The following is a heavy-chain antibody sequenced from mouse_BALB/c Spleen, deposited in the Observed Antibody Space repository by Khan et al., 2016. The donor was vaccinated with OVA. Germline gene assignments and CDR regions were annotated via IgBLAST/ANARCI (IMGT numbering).Heavy chain of an antibody. Sequence: EVELVESGGGLVKPGGSLKLSCSASGFTFSTFVTSWVRQTPEMRLEWVATISSAGTYPYFSDSVKGRFTISRANAKNTLYLQMNMLRSGDSAMYYCTNGNYGWFAYWGQGTLVTVSA. CDR2: ISSAGTYP. J-gene: IGHJ3*01. D-gene: IGHD2-1*01. V-gene: IGHV5-9-1*01. CDR1: GFTFSTFV. CDR3: TNGNYGWFAY.